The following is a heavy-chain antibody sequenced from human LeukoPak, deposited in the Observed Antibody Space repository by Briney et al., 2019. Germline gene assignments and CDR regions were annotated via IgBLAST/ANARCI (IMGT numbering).Heavy chain of an antibody. J-gene: IGHJ4*02. V-gene: IGHV3-43*01. CDR1: GFTFDDYS. D-gene: IGHD6-13*01. CDR2: IGWNGGNT. CDR3: AKEARGSSWTGFDY. Sequence: GGSLRLSCAASGFTFDDYSMHWVRQAPGKGLEWVSLIGWNGGNTYYADSVKGRFTVSWDKSKNFLYLQMNSLRSEDTALYHCAKEARGSSWTGFDYWGQGALVTVAS.